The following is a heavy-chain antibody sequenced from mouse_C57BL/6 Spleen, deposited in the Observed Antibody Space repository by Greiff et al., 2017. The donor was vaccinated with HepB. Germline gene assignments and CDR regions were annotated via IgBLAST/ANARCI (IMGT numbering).Heavy chain of an antibody. CDR2: IWSGGST. J-gene: IGHJ4*01. D-gene: IGHD2-4*01. CDR1: GFSLTSYG. Sequence: VQGVESGPGLVQPSQSLSITCTVSGFSLTSYGVHWVRQSPGKGLEWLGVIWSGGSTDYNAAFISRLSISKDNSKSQVFFKMNSLQADDTAIYYCASHDYDLFYAMDYWGQGTSVTVSS. V-gene: IGHV2-2*01. CDR3: ASHDYDLFYAMDY.